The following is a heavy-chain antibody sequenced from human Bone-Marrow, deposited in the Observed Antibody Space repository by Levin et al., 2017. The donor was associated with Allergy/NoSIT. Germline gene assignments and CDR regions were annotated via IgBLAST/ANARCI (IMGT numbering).Heavy chain of an antibody. Sequence: QTGGSLRLSCSASGFIFSSYAMHWVRQAPGKGLEYVSAISTDGGRTFYAGSVKGRFIISRDNSMNTLYLQMNSLGVEDTAIYFCVKDCGVGTCYSEFFQHWGQGTLVTVSS. D-gene: IGHD2-15*01. CDR2: ISTDGGRT. V-gene: IGHV3-64D*08. CDR3: VKDCGVGTCYSEFFQH. CDR1: GFIFSSYA. J-gene: IGHJ1*01.